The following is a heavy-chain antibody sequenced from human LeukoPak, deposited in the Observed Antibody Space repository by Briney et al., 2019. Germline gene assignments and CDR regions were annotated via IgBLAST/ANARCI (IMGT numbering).Heavy chain of an antibody. CDR2: ISGSGGSS. CDR1: GFTFSSYS. J-gene: IGHJ1*01. CDR3: AKEWSSSWYEYFQH. D-gene: IGHD6-13*01. V-gene: IGHV3-23*01. Sequence: GGSLRLSCAASGFTFSSYSMNWVRQAPGKGLEWVPGISGSGGSSYYADSVKGRFTISRDNSKNTLYLQMNSLRADDTAVYYCAKEWSSSWYEYFQHWGQGTLVTVSS.